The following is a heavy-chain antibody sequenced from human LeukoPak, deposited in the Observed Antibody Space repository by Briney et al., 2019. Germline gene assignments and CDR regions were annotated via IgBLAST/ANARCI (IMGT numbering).Heavy chain of an antibody. J-gene: IGHJ4*02. CDR1: GGSISSSTW. D-gene: IGHD3-9*01. CDR2: IFHSGST. Sequence: SETLSLTCVVSGGSISSSTWWTWVRLPPGKGLEWIGEIFHSGSTNLNPSLKSRLTMSVDESRHQFSLKLTSVTAADTAVYYCASGGLVSRYLDHWGQGTLVTVSS. CDR3: ASGGLVSRYLDH. V-gene: IGHV4-4*02.